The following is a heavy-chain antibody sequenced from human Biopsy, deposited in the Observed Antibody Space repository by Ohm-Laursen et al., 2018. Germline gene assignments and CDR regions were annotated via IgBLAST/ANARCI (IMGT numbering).Heavy chain of an antibody. J-gene: IGHJ4*02. CDR1: GGSISVDGYY. CDR3: ARATVETASFDF. V-gene: IGHV4-31*01. Sequence: TLSLTCTVSGGSISVDGYYWAWIRQLPGKGLDWIGYIYHSGTTYYNPSLESQVTISIDTSKNQFSLKVTSVTAADTAVYYCARATVETASFDFWGQGTLVTVSS. D-gene: IGHD5-18*01. CDR2: IYHSGTT.